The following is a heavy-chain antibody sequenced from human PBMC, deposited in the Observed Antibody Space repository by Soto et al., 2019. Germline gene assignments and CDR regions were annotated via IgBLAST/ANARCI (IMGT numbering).Heavy chain of an antibody. Sequence: ASVKVSCKASGYTFTGYYMNWVRQAPGQGLEWIGIINPSGGSISDAQKFQGRVTMTRGTSTSTVYMELSSLRSEDTAVYYCARDNEGIAAPGGLQHWGQGTLVTVSS. D-gene: IGHD6-13*01. CDR2: INPSGGSI. CDR3: ARDNEGIAAPGGLQH. CDR1: GYTFTGYY. V-gene: IGHV1-46*01. J-gene: IGHJ1*01.